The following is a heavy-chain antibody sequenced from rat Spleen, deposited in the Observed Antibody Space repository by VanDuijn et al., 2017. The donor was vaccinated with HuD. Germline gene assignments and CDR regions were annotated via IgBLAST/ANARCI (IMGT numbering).Heavy chain of an antibody. Sequence: EVQLVESGGGLVQPGRSMKLSCAASGFTFSNYYMAWVRQAPTKGLEWVASISPSGGSTYYRDSVKGRFTISRDNAKSTLYLQMDSLRSEGTATYYCARLGGLRNWFSYWGQGTLVTVSS. CDR2: ISPSGGST. CDR3: ARLGGLRNWFSY. J-gene: IGHJ3*01. D-gene: IGHD4-3*01. V-gene: IGHV5-25*01. CDR1: GFTFSNYY.